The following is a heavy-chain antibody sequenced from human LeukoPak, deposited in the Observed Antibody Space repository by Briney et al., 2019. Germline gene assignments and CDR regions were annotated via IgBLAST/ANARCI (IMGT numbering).Heavy chain of an antibody. J-gene: IGHJ4*02. Sequence: GGSLRLSCAASGFTFSSYEMNWVRQAPGKGLEWVSYISSSGSTIYYADSVKGRSTISRDNAKNSLYLQMKSLRAEDTALYYCASRAQSDYWGQGTLVTVSS. CDR2: ISSSGSTI. CDR1: GFTFSSYE. CDR3: ASRAQSDY. V-gene: IGHV3-48*03. D-gene: IGHD1-26*01.